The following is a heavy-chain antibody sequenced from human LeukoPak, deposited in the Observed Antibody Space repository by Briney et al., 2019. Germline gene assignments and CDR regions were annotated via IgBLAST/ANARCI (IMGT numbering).Heavy chain of an antibody. CDR2: ISWNSGSI. V-gene: IGHV3-9*01. J-gene: IGHJ4*02. Sequence: PGGSLRLSCAASGFTFDDYAMHWVRQAPGKGLEWVSGISWNSGSIGYVDSVKGRFTISRDNAKNSLYLQMNSLRAEDTAVYYCARDQFSGGRIDYFDYWGQGTLVTVSS. D-gene: IGHD1-26*01. CDR3: ARDQFSGGRIDYFDY. CDR1: GFTFDDYA.